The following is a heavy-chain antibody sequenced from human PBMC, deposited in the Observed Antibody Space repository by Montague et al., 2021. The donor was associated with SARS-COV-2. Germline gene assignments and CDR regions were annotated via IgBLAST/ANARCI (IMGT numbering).Heavy chain of an antibody. J-gene: IGHJ6*02. V-gene: IGHV3-30-3*01. D-gene: IGHD3-10*01. CDR2: ISFDGDEK. Sequence: SLRLSCAASGFTFSSYAMHWVRQAPGKGLEWVAVISFDGDEKFFRDSVKGRFSISRDNSRNTLDLQMNSLGPDDTSVYYCARGVWFGELISIPQSYYGMDVWGQGTTVAVSS. CDR3: ARGVWFGELISIPQSYYGMDV. CDR1: GFTFSSYA.